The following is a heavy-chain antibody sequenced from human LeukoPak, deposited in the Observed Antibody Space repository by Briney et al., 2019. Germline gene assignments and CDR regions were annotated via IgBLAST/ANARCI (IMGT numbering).Heavy chain of an antibody. CDR1: GFTFSSYW. D-gene: IGHD3-22*01. V-gene: IGHV3-74*01. Sequence: GGSLRLSCAASGFTFSSYWMHWVRQAPGKGLVWVSRINSDGSSTSYADSVKGRFTISRDNAKNTLYLQMNSLRAEDTAVYYCARSPAKHYYDSSGVDYWGQGTLVTVSS. CDR2: INSDGSST. J-gene: IGHJ4*02. CDR3: ARSPAKHYYDSSGVDY.